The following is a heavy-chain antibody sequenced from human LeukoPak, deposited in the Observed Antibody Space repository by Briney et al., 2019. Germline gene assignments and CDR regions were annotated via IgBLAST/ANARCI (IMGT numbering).Heavy chain of an antibody. CDR2: ISSSSSYI. J-gene: IGHJ4*02. V-gene: IGHV3-21*01. D-gene: IGHD3-3*01. CDR1: GFTFSSYS. CDR3: ARGSFVLEWLFDY. Sequence: GGSLRLSCAASGFTFSSYSMNWVRQVSGKGLEWVSSISSSSSYIYYADSVKGRFTISRDNAKNSLYLQMNSLRAEDTAVYYCARGSFVLEWLFDYWGQGTLVTVSS.